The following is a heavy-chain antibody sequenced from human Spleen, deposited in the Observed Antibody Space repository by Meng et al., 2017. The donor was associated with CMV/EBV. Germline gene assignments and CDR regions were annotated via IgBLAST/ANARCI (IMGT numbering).Heavy chain of an antibody. CDR2: IYYSGST. CDR3: ASWASSSYRYYYYGLDV. CDR1: GGSISSSSYY. D-gene: IGHD6-6*01. J-gene: IGHJ6*02. V-gene: IGHV4-39*01. Sequence: SETLSLTCTVSGGSISSSSYYWGWIRQPAGKGLEWIGRIYYSGSTYYNPSLKSRVTISVDTSKNQFSLKLTSVTAADTAVYFCASWASSSYRYYYYGLDVWGQGTTVTVSS.